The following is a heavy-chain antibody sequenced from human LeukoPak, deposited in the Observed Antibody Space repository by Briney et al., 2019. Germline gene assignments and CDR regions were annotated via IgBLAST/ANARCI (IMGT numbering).Heavy chain of an antibody. D-gene: IGHD3-10*01. CDR1: GFTFSSYA. V-gene: IGHV3-23*01. Sequence: QPGGSLRLSCAASGFTFSSYAMSWVREATGKGLEWVSAISGSGGSTYYADSVKGRFTISRDNSKNTLYLQMNSLRAEDTAVYYCAKGWFVQYVPPVVWGQGTMVTVSS. CDR2: ISGSGGST. CDR3: AKGWFVQYVPPVV. J-gene: IGHJ3*01.